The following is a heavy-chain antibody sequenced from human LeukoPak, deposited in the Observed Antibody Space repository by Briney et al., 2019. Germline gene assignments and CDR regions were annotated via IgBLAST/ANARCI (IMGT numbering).Heavy chain of an antibody. CDR1: GGSISSGGYY. CDR2: IYYSGST. CDR3: ARGEQWTLDY. Sequence: SETLSLTCAVSGGSISSGGYYWSWIRQHPGKGLEWIGYIYYSGSTYYNPSLKSRVTISVDTSKNQFSLKLSSVTAADTAVYYCARGEQWTLDYWGQGTLVTVSS. V-gene: IGHV4-31*11. J-gene: IGHJ4*02. D-gene: IGHD6-19*01.